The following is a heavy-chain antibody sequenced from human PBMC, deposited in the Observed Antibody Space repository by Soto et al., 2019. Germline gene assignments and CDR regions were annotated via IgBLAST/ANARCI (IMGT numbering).Heavy chain of an antibody. CDR1: GFSLSTTGVG. CDR3: VQSRCGGDCLQSYSSHSYYGFYV. Sequence: SGPTLVNPTQTLTLTCSFSGFSLSTTGVGVGWIRQPPGKALEWLALIYWDDDKRYNPSLNSRLTITKDTSKNQVVLAMTNMDPVDTATYYCVQSRCGGDCLQSYSSHSYYGFYVWGQGTTVTVSS. CDR2: IYWDDDK. V-gene: IGHV2-5*02. D-gene: IGHD2-21*02. J-gene: IGHJ6*02.